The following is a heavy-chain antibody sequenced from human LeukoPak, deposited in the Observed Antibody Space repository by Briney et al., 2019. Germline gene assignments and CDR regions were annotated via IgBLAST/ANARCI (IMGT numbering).Heavy chain of an antibody. Sequence: GGSLRLSCLTSGFTFSTNAMSWVRQAPGKGLEWISGISGSGASTYYADSVTGRFTISRDNSRNTLYLQMNSLRGDDTAVYYCAKDSDYGDYYFDYWGQGTLVTVSS. V-gene: IGHV3-23*01. D-gene: IGHD4-17*01. CDR2: ISGSGAST. CDR1: GFTFSTNA. CDR3: AKDSDYGDYYFDY. J-gene: IGHJ4*02.